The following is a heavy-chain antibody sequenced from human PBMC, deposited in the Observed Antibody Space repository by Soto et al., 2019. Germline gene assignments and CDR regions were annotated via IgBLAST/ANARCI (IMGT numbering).Heavy chain of an antibody. CDR2: TYYRSKWYN. J-gene: IGHJ6*02. V-gene: IGHV6-1*01. Sequence: KQSQTLSLTCAISGDSVSSNSAAWNWIRQSPSRGLEWLGRTYYRSKWYNDYAVSVKSRITINPDTSKNQFSLQLNSVTPEDTAVYYCARDHHGNGDYSYYYGMDVWGQGTTVTVSS. CDR3: ARDHHGNGDYSYYYGMDV. D-gene: IGHD4-17*01. CDR1: GDSVSSNSAA.